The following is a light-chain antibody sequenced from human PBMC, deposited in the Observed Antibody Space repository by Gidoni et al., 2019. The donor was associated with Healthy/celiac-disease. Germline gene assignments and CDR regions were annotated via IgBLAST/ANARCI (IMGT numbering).Light chain of an antibody. V-gene: IGLV3-1*01. J-gene: IGLJ2*01. CDR1: KLGDKY. Sequence: SSELTQPPTVSVVPVQTASITCSGDKLGDKYACWYQQKPGQSPVLVIYQDSKRPSGIPERFSGSNSGNTATLTISGTQAMDEADYYCQAWDSSTVVFGGGTKLTVL. CDR3: QAWDSSTVV. CDR2: QDS.